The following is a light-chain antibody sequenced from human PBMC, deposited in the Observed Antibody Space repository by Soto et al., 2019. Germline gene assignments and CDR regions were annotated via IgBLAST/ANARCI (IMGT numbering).Light chain of an antibody. J-gene: IGKJ3*01. CDR3: LQHNSYPFT. CDR1: QDIRNA. Sequence: DIQMTQSPSSLSASVGDRVTITCRASQDIRNALGWYQQKPGKAPKLLIYGASSLQSGVPSRFSGSRSGTEFTLPISSLQPEDFATYYCLQHNSYPFTVGPGTKVDIK. CDR2: GAS. V-gene: IGKV1-17*01.